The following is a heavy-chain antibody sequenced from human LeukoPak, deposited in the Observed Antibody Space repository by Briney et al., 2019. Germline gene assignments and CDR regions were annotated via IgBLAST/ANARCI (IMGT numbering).Heavy chain of an antibody. J-gene: IGHJ4*02. CDR3: ARAPEGATPWADY. CDR2: MNPSGGSI. V-gene: IGHV1-46*01. D-gene: IGHD1-26*01. CDR1: GYTFTRYY. Sequence: ASVKVSCKASGYTFTRYYMHWVRQAPGQGLEWMGIMNPSGGSISYAQKFQGRVSMTRDTSTSTVYMELNSLRSDDTAVYYCARAPEGATPWADYWGQGTLVIVSS.